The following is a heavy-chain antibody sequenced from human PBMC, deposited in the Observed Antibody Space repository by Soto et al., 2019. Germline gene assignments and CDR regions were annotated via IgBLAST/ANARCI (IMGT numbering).Heavy chain of an antibody. J-gene: IGHJ4*02. V-gene: IGHV1-46*03. CDR1: GYAFTSNS. Sequence: SRASGYAFTSNSMQWVRQAPGQGLEWMGIINPNADTTTYAQTFQGGVTMTRDTSTSTVYMELTSLRSEDTAVYYCARRGSGSNSDFWGQGTLVTVSS. D-gene: IGHD3-10*01. CDR3: ARRGSGSNSDF. CDR2: INPNADTT.